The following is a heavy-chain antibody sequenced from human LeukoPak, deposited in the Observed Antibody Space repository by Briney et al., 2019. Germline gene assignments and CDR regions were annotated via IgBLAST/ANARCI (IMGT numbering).Heavy chain of an antibody. CDR1: AGSISSGGYY. CDR3: ARRIPSGPLDS. D-gene: IGHD6-25*01. J-gene: IGHJ4*02. CDR2: IRYSGSS. Sequence: SDTLSLTCTVSAGSISSGGYYWSWIRQLPGKGLEWIGYIRYSGSSYSTPSLKSRLSFSADTSKNLFSLELTSVTAADTAVYFCARRIPSGPLDSWGQGTLVTVSS. V-gene: IGHV4-31*03.